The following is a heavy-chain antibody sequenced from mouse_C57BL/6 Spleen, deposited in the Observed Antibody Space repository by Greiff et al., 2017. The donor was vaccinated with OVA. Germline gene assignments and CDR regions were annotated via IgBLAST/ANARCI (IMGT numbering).Heavy chain of an antibody. D-gene: IGHD1-1*01. CDR3: ARREDYGSGAY. CDR1: GYTLTSYG. CDR2: IYPRSGNT. Sequence: QVQLQQSGAELARPGASVKLSCKASGYTLTSYGISWVKQRTGQGLEWIGEIYPRSGNTYYNEKFKGKATLTADKSSSTAYMELRSLTSEDSAVYFCARREDYGSGAYWGQGTLVTVSA. J-gene: IGHJ3*01. V-gene: IGHV1-81*01.